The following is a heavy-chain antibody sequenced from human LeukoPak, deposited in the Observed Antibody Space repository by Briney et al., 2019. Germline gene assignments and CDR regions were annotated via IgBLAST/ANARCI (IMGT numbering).Heavy chain of an antibody. Sequence: QPGGSLRLSCEASGFTFFSTFDMTWVRQAPGKGLECVSSISGSGGSTNHADSVKGRFTISRDNSKNTLYLQMNSLRAEDTAVYYCAKVWTAYSDDYFDYWGQGTLVTVSS. J-gene: IGHJ4*02. V-gene: IGHV3-23*01. D-gene: IGHD3/OR15-3a*01. CDR2: ISGSGGST. CDR3: AKVWTAYSDDYFDY. CDR1: GFTFFSTFD.